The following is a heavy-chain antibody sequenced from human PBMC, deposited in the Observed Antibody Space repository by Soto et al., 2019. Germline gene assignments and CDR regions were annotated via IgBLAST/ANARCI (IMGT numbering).Heavy chain of an antibody. CDR3: ARGRAVLLRFGDIVWFDP. J-gene: IGHJ5*02. V-gene: IGHV4-34*01. CDR2: INHRGST. CDR1: GGSFRGYY. Sequence: QVQLQQWGAGLLKPSETLSLTCAVYGGSFRGYYWSWIRQPPGKGLEWIGEINHRGSTNYNPSLKSRVTISVHPSKHQFSLNLCSMTAADTAVYYWARGRAVLLRFGDIVWFDPWGQGTLVTVSS. D-gene: IGHD3-10*01.